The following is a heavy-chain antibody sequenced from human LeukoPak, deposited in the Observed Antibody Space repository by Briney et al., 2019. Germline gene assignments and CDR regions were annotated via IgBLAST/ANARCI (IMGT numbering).Heavy chain of an antibody. D-gene: IGHD5-12*01. V-gene: IGHV3-9*01. Sequence: GGSLRLSCAASGFTFDDYAMHWVRQAPGKGLEWVSGISWNSGSIGYADSVKGRFTISRDNAKNSLYLQMNSLRAEDTALYNCAKSRDGYNPTFDYWGQGTLVTVSS. CDR1: GFTFDDYA. CDR3: AKSRDGYNPTFDY. J-gene: IGHJ4*02. CDR2: ISWNSGSI.